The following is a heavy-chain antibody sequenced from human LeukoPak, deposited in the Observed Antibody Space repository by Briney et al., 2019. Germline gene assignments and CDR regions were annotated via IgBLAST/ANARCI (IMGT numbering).Heavy chain of an antibody. Sequence: PGGSLRLSCAASGFTFSSYAMHWVRQAPGKGLEWVAVISYDGNNKYYADSVKGRFTISRDNSKNTLYLQMNSLRAEDTAVYYCASGSIAQPFDYWGQGTLVTVSS. J-gene: IGHJ4*02. CDR1: GFTFSSYA. D-gene: IGHD6-6*01. CDR2: ISYDGNNK. V-gene: IGHV3-30-3*01. CDR3: ASGSIAQPFDY.